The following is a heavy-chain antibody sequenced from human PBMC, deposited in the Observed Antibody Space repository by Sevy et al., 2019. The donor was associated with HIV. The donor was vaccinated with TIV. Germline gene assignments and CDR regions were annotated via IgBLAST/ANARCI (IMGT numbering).Heavy chain of an antibody. J-gene: IGHJ4*02. CDR3: ARDPDILSGYPSHYFDY. V-gene: IGHV3-7*01. D-gene: IGHD3-9*01. Sequence: GGSLRLSCAASGFSFSKYWLSWVRQAPGKGLEWVANIKEDGSQKNYLESVKGPFTSSSDNAKNLLYLQMNNLRADDTAVYYCARDPDILSGYPSHYFDYWGQGTLVTVSS. CDR2: IKEDGSQK. CDR1: GFSFSKYW.